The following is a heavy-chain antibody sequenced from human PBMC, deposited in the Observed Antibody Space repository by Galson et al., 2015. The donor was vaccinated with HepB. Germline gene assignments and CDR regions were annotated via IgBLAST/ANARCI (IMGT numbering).Heavy chain of an antibody. CDR2: IKTDGSEK. V-gene: IGHV3-7*01. D-gene: IGHD3-16*01. J-gene: IGHJ4*02. CDR1: GFSFSAYW. CDR3: ARDWAPASL. Sequence: SLRLSCAASGFSFSAYWMSWVRQAPGKGLECVATIKTDGSEKQYVDSVKGRFTISRGNAKNSLFLQMNSLRGEDTAVYYCARDWAPASLWGQGTLVTVSS.